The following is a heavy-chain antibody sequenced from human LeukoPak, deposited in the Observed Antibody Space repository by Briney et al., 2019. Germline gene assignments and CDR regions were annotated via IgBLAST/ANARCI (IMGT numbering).Heavy chain of an antibody. J-gene: IGHJ4*02. Sequence: SGGSLRLSCAASGFTFGSYAMHWVRQAPGKGLEWVAVISYDGSNKYYADSVKGRFTISRDNSKNTLYLQMNSLRAEDTAVYYCARDSREQLASDYWGQGTLVTVSS. CDR1: GFTFGSYA. D-gene: IGHD6-13*01. V-gene: IGHV3-30-3*01. CDR2: ISYDGSNK. CDR3: ARDSREQLASDY.